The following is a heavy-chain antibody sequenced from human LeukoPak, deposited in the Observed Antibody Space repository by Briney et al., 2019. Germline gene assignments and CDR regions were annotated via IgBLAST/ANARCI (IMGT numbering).Heavy chain of an antibody. CDR2: IYSGGST. CDR1: GFTVSSNY. Sequence: PGGSLRLSXAASGFTVSSNYMSWVRQAPGKGLEWVSVIYSGGSTYYADSVKGRFTISRDNSKNTLYLQMNSLRAEDTAMYYCARGSGWLDYWGQGTLVTVSS. D-gene: IGHD6-19*01. V-gene: IGHV3-53*01. CDR3: ARGSGWLDY. J-gene: IGHJ4*02.